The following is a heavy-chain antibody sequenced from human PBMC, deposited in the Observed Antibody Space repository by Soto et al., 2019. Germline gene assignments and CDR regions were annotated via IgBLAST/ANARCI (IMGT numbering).Heavy chain of an antibody. Sequence: PGGSLRLSCAASGFIFSNAWINWVRQAPGKGLEWVGRIRNEPKGYTTEYAASVKGRFTISRYDSENSLYLQMNNLKTEDTAVYYCVRNLAAGGTFYFDYWGQGALVTVSS. CDR2: IRNEPKGYTT. J-gene: IGHJ4*02. CDR1: GFIFSNAW. D-gene: IGHD6-13*01. V-gene: IGHV3-72*01. CDR3: VRNLAAGGTFYFDY.